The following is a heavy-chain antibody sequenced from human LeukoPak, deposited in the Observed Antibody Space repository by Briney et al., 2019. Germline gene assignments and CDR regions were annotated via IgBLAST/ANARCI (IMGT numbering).Heavy chain of an antibody. Sequence: ASVKVSCKASGYTFTSYYMHWVRQAPGQGLEWMGIINPSGGSTSYAQKFQGRVTMTRDMSTSTVYMELSSLRSEDTAVYYCARVGSMVRGVIVSIDYWGQGTLVTVSS. CDR1: GYTFTSYY. D-gene: IGHD3-10*01. CDR2: INPSGGST. V-gene: IGHV1-46*01. CDR3: ARVGSMVRGVIVSIDY. J-gene: IGHJ4*02.